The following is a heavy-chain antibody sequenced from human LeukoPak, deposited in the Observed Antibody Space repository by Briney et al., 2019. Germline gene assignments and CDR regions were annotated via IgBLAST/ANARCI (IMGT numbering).Heavy chain of an antibody. Sequence: ASVKVSCKASGYTFTSYYMHWVRQAPGQGLEWMGIINPSGGSTSYAQKFQGRVTMTRDMSTSSVYMELSSLRSEDTAVYYCARGHGNWNYGYYYYMDVWGKGTTVTVSS. CDR1: GYTFTSYY. J-gene: IGHJ6*03. CDR3: ARGHGNWNYGYYYYMDV. D-gene: IGHD1-7*01. V-gene: IGHV1-46*01. CDR2: INPSGGST.